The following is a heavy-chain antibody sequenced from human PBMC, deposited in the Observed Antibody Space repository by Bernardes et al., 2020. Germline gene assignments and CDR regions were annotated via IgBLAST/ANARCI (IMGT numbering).Heavy chain of an antibody. CDR1: GGSISSYY. CDR2: IYYSGST. V-gene: IGHV4-59*01. Sequence: SETLSLTCTVSGGSISSYYWSWIRQPPGKGLEWIGYIYYSGSTNYNPSLKSRVTISVDTSKNQFSLKLSSVTAADTAVYYCARGVPAIFGVTWFDPWGQGTLVTVSS. D-gene: IGHD3-3*01. J-gene: IGHJ5*02. CDR3: ARGVPAIFGVTWFDP.